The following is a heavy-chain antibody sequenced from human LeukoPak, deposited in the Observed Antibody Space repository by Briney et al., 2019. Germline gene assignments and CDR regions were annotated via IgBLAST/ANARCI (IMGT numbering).Heavy chain of an antibody. J-gene: IGHJ5*02. Sequence: PGGSLRLSCVASGFSFSSYSMNWVRQAPGKGLEWVSSISSTSTYIYYTDSVKGRFTISRDNAKNSLYLQMDSLRAEDTAVYYCARDPSAVPTAVNGFDPWGQGTLVTVSS. D-gene: IGHD2-2*01. V-gene: IGHV3-21*06. CDR1: GFSFSSYS. CDR3: ARDPSAVPTAVNGFDP. CDR2: ISSTSTYI.